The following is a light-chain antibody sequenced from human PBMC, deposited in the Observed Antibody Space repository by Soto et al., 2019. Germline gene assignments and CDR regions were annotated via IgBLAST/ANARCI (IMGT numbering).Light chain of an antibody. CDR3: QQTYSV. CDR2: AAS. CDR1: QSISVF. J-gene: IGKJ1*01. V-gene: IGKV1-39*01. Sequence: DIQMTQSPSSLSTSLGDRVTITCRASQSISVFLNWYQQVPGKAPKLLIFAASKLQSGVPSRFSGSGSGTHFTLTISSLQPEDFATYYCQQTYSVFGQGTKVDI.